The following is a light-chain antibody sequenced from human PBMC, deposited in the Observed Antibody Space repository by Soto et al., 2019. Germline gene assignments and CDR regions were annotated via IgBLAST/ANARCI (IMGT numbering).Light chain of an antibody. CDR3: QQYDNLHPRRT. J-gene: IGKJ1*01. V-gene: IGKV1-33*01. CDR2: DAS. Sequence: DIQMTQSPSSLSASVGDRVTITCQASQDISNYLNWYQQKPGKAPKLLIYDASNLETGVPSRFSGSGSGTDLTFTISSLQPEDIATYYCQQYDNLHPRRTFGQGTKVEIK. CDR1: QDISNY.